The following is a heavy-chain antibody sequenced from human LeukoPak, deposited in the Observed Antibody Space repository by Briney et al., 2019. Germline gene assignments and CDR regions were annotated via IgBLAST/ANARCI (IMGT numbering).Heavy chain of an antibody. J-gene: IGHJ6*03. CDR1: GGSFSGYY. CDR3: PAGCSSTSCYWYYYTDV. Sequence: SETLSLTCAVYGGSFSGYYWSWIRQPPGKGLEWIGDINQSGSTNYNPSVKSRVTISVDTSKKQFSLNLSPVTAADTAVYYCPAGCSSTSCYWYYYTDVWGKGTTVTVSS. CDR2: INQSGST. V-gene: IGHV4-34*01. D-gene: IGHD2-2*01.